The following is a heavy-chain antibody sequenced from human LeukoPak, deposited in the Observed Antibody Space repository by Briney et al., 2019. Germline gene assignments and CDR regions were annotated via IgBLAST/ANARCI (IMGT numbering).Heavy chain of an antibody. V-gene: IGHV1-2*02. CDR3: ARMVLDGGDSIGFDS. CDR1: GYTFTDYF. CDR2: INPNIGDA. Sequence: AASVKVSCKASGYTFTDYFIHWVRQAPGQGLEWMGWINPNIGDASYAQKFQDGVTMTRDRSINTAYMELSRLTSDDTAVYYCARMVLDGGDSIGFDSWGQGTLVTVSS. D-gene: IGHD2-21*02. J-gene: IGHJ5*01.